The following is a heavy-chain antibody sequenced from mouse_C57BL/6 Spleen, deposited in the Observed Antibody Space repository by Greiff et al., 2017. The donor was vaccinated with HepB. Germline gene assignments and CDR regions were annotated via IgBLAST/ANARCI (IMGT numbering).Heavy chain of an antibody. CDR3: ARINYYGTIFDC. CDR1: GYTFTSYW. D-gene: IGHD1-1*01. J-gene: IGHJ2*01. CDR2: IDPSDSET. Sequence: QVQLQQPGAELVRPGSSVKLSCKASGYTFTSYWMHWVKQRPIQGLEWIGNIDPSDSETHYNQKFKDKATLTVDKSSSTAYMQLSSLTSEDSAVYYCARINYYGTIFDCWGQGTTLTVSS. V-gene: IGHV1-52*01.